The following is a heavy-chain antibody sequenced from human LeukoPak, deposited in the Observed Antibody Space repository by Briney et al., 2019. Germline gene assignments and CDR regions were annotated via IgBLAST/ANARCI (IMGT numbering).Heavy chain of an antibody. CDR2: ISADAGST. D-gene: IGHD5-18*01. CDR1: GFSFGNYA. V-gene: IGHV3-23*01. J-gene: IGHJ4*02. CDR3: TKGSGFSYGSSRFDS. Sequence: GGSLRLSCAASGFSFGNYAMKWVRQAPGKGLEWVSSISADAGSTYYADSVRGRFTISRDDSKNTLHLQMNSLRAEDTAIYYCTKGSGFSYGSSRFDSWGQGTLVTVSS.